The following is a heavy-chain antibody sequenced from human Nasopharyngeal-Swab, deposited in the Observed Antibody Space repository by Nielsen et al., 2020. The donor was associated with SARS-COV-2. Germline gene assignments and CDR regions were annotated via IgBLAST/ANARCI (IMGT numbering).Heavy chain of an antibody. CDR1: GASIRSGGYY. J-gene: IGHJ4*02. V-gene: IGHV4-31*03. CDR2: IYYSGNT. CDR3: ATTDRDGWGYFHY. D-gene: IGHD3-16*01. Sequence: SETLSLTCTVSGASIRSGGYYWSWIRQHPGKGLEWIGYIYYSGNTYYNPSLKSRVTISVDTSKNQFFLKVDSVTAADTAVYYRATTDRDGWGYFHYWGQGTLVTVSS.